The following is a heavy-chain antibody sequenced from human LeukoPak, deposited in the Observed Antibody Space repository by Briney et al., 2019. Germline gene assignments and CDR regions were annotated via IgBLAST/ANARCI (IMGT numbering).Heavy chain of an antibody. CDR3: ARKALRLTMMAALDY. CDR2: ISAYNGNT. J-gene: IGHJ4*02. CDR1: GYTFTSYG. V-gene: IGHV1-18*01. D-gene: IGHD3-22*01. Sequence: GASVKVSCKASGYTFTSYGISWVRQAPGQGLEWMGWISAYNGNTNYAQKLQGRVSMTTDTSTYTAYMELRSLRSDDTAVYYCARKALRLTMMAALDYWGQGTLVTVSS.